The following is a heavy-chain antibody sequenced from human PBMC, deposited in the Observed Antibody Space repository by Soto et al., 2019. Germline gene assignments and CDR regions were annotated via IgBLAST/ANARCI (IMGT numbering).Heavy chain of an antibody. CDR1: GFTFSSYA. CDR3: ARDEARKMATIIHY. CDR2: ISYDGSNK. Sequence: QVQLVESGGGVVQPGRSLRLSCAASGFTFSSYAMHWVRQAPGKGLEWVAVISYDGSNKYYADSVKGRFTISRDNSKNTLYLQMNSLRAEDTAVYYCARDEARKMATIIHYWGQGTLVTVSS. V-gene: IGHV3-30-3*01. D-gene: IGHD5-12*01. J-gene: IGHJ4*02.